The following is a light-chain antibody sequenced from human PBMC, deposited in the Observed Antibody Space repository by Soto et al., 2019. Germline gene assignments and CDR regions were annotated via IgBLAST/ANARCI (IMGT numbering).Light chain of an antibody. CDR2: KVS. Sequence: DIQMTQSPSTLSGSVGDRVTITCRASQTISSWLAWYQQKPGKAPKLLIYKVSTLKSGVPSRFSGSGSGTAFTLTISSLQPDDFATYYCQHYNSYSEAFGQGTKVELK. J-gene: IGKJ1*01. CDR1: QTISSW. CDR3: QHYNSYSEA. V-gene: IGKV1-5*03.